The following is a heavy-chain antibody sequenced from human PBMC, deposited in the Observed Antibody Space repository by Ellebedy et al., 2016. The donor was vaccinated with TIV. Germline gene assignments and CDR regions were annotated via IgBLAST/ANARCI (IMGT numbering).Heavy chain of an antibody. V-gene: IGHV3-33*01. CDR3: ARDPGSGWYFDY. CDR1: GLTFSSYG. D-gene: IGHD6-19*01. J-gene: IGHJ4*02. Sequence: GESLKISCAASGLTFSSYGMHWVRQAPGKGLEWVAVIWYDGSNKYYADSVKGRFTISRDNSKNSLYLQMSSLRAGDTAVYYCARDPGSGWYFDYWGQGTLVTVSS. CDR2: IWYDGSNK.